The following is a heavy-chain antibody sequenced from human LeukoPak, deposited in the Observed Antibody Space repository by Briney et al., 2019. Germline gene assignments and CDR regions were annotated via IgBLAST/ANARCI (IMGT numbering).Heavy chain of an antibody. CDR3: ARAFWNDVSRVDY. J-gene: IGHJ4*02. Sequence: SETLSLTCAVSGGSISSGDYYWSWIRQPPGKGLEWIGYVYYSGSTYYNPSLKRRIIISVDTSKNMFSLKLRSVIAADTAVYYCARAFWNDVSRVDYWGQGTLVTVSS. D-gene: IGHD1-1*01. V-gene: IGHV4-30-4*08. CDR2: VYYSGST. CDR1: GGSISSGDYY.